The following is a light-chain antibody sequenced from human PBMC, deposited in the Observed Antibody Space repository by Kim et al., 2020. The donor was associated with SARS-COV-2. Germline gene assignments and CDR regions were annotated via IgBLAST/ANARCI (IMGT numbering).Light chain of an antibody. J-gene: IGLJ3*02. CDR1: SLRIFY. CDR2: AKD. CDR3: NSRDNSGNRVL. V-gene: IGLV3-19*01. Sequence: SSELTQAPAVSVALGQTVRITCQGDSLRIFYASWYRQKPGQAPVLVIYAKDNRPSGIPDRFSGSSSGDTASLTITGAQAEDEADYYCNSRDNSGNRVLFGGGTKLTVL.